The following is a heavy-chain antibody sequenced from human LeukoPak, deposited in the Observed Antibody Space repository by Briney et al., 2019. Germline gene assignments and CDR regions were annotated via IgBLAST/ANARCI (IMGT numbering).Heavy chain of an antibody. CDR3: ARGVLRQPRWLLHY. J-gene: IGHJ4*02. CDR1: GGSISSSTYY. V-gene: IGHV4-39*01. CDR2: IYYSGST. Sequence: PSETLSLTCTVSGGSISSSTYYWGWIRQPPGKGLEWIGSIYYSGSTYYNPSLKSRITISVDTSKNQFSLKLSSVTAPDTAVYYCARGVLRQPRWLLHYWGQGTLVTVSS. D-gene: IGHD3-22*01.